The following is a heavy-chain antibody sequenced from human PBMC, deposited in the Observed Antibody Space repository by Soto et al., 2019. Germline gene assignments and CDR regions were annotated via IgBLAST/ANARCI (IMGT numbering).Heavy chain of an antibody. CDR2: INNGGDNI. J-gene: IGHJ4*02. CDR3: AKTFLARYCSSSICYDPADYFDY. Sequence: QPGGSLRLSCAASGSTFNNYAMSWVRQAPGKGLEWVSSINNGGDNIYYADSVKGRFTISRDNSKSTLYLQMNSLRAEDTAVYYCAKTFLARYCSSSICYDPADYFDYWGQGTLVTVSS. D-gene: IGHD2-2*01. V-gene: IGHV3-23*01. CDR1: GSTFNNYA.